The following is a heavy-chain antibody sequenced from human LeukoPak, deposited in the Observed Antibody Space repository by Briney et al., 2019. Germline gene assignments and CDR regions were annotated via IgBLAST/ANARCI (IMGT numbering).Heavy chain of an antibody. CDR1: GGSISSYY. J-gene: IGHJ5*02. D-gene: IGHD3-10*01. CDR3: AREGTSGGLNWLDP. Sequence: SETLSLTCTVSGGSISSYYWSWIRQPAGKGLEWIGRIYTSGSTNYNPSLKSRVTMSVDASKNQFSLRLSSVNAADTAVYFCAREGTSGGLNWLDPWGQGTLVTVSS. V-gene: IGHV4-4*07. CDR2: IYTSGST.